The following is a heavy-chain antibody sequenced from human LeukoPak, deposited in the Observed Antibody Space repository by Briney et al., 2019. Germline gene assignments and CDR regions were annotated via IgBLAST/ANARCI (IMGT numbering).Heavy chain of an antibody. Sequence: SETLSLTCTVSGGSISSYYSSWIRQPPGEGLEWFGYIYYSGSTNYNPSLKSRVTISVDTSKKKFSLKLSSVTAAGTAVYYCARVPYSSSSPAFDYWGQGTLVTVSS. CDR2: IYYSGST. CDR3: ARVPYSSSSPAFDY. CDR1: GGSISSYY. V-gene: IGHV4-59*01. D-gene: IGHD6-6*01. J-gene: IGHJ4*02.